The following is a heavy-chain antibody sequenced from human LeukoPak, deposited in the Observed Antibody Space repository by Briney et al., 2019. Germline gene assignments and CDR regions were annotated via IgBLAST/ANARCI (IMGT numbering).Heavy chain of an antibody. CDR3: ARGGGGYSGYDHFDY. Sequence: SETLSLTCTVSGGSISSHYWSWIRQPPGKGLEWIGYIYYSGSTNYNPSLKSRVTISVDTSKNQFSLKLSSVTAADTAVYYCARGGGGYSGYDHFDYWGQGTLVTVSS. CDR2: IYYSGST. CDR1: GGSISSHY. V-gene: IGHV4-59*11. J-gene: IGHJ4*02. D-gene: IGHD5-12*01.